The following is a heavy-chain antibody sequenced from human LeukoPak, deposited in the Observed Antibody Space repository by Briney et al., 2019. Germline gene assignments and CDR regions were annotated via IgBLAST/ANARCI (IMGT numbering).Heavy chain of an antibody. CDR1: GYSISSGYY. V-gene: IGHV4-38-2*02. CDR3: ASERGSRGEFDY. CDR2: IYHSGST. J-gene: IGHJ4*02. D-gene: IGHD3-10*01. Sequence: PSETLSLTCTVSGYSISSGYYWGWIRQPPGKGLEWIGSIYHSGSTYYNPSLKSRVTISVDTSKNQFSLKPSSVTAADTAVYYCASERGSRGEFDYWGQGTLVTVSS.